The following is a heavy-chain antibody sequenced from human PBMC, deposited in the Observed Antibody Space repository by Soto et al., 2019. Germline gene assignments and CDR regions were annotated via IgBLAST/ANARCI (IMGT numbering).Heavy chain of an antibody. CDR3: ARIPVDTYMIYWSDP. CDR1: GDSVSSGDYY. CDR2: VYFSGST. V-gene: IGHV4-61*08. Sequence: QVQLQASGPGLVRPWETLSLTCSVSGDSVSSGDYYWSWIRQPPGKGLEWIGHVYFSGSTNYIPSLKSRLTMSVDTAKHQFSLKLNSVTAADTAVYYCARIPVDTYMIYWSDPWGQGTQVTVSS. D-gene: IGHD3-16*01. J-gene: IGHJ5*02.